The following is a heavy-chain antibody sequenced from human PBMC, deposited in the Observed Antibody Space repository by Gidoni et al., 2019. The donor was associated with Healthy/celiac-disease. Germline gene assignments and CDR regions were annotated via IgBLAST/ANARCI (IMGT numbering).Heavy chain of an antibody. CDR1: GGTFSSYA. V-gene: IGHV1-69*01. CDR2: IIPIFGTA. D-gene: IGHD5-18*01. Sequence: QVQLVQSGAEVKKPGSSVKVSCKASGGTFSSYATSWVRQAPGQRLEWMGGIIPIFGTANYAQKFQGRVTITADESTSTAYMELSSLRSEDTAVYYCARGYSYGYDYYYYMDVWGKGTTVTVSS. CDR3: ARGYSYGYDYYYYMDV. J-gene: IGHJ6*03.